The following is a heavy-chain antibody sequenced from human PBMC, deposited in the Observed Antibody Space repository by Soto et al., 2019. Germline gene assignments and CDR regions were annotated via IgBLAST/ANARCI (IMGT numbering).Heavy chain of an antibody. V-gene: IGHV3-30*18. CDR1: GFTFSNYG. J-gene: IGHJ4*02. D-gene: IGHD1-26*01. Sequence: GGSLRLSCVGSGFTFSNYGMHWVRQPPGKGLEWVALISDDGDKGYYADSVRGRLIISRDNSKDTLYLQMNSLGPDDTAVYFCAKARVRIVGANSFDYWGQGTPVTVSS. CDR3: AKARVRIVGANSFDY. CDR2: ISDDGDKG.